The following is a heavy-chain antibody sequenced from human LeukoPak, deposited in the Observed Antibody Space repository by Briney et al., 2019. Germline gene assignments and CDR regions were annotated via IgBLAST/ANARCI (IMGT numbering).Heavy chain of an antibody. CDR1: GFTFSGYA. V-gene: IGHV3-23*01. CDR3: AKEYDFWANNWFDP. Sequence: GGSLRLSCAASGFTFSGYAMSWVRQAPGKGLEWVSSISGSGGSTYYADSVKGRFTISRDNSKNTLYLQMNSLRGEDTAVYYCAKEYDFWANNWFDPWGQGTLVTVSS. J-gene: IGHJ5*02. CDR2: ISGSGGST. D-gene: IGHD3-3*01.